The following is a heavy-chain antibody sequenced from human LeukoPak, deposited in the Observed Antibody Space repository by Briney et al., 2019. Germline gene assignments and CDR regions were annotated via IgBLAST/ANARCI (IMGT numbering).Heavy chain of an antibody. J-gene: IGHJ3*02. CDR1: GYTFIRYY. V-gene: IGHV1-46*01. CDR3: ARSYGSGSPSDAFDI. CDR2: INPSGGST. D-gene: IGHD3-10*01. Sequence: ASVKVSCKASGYTFIRYYMHWVRQAPGQGLEWMGIINPSGGSTRYAQKFQGRVTMTRDTSTSTVYMELSSLRSEDTAVSYCARSYGSGSPSDAFDIWGQGTMVTVSS.